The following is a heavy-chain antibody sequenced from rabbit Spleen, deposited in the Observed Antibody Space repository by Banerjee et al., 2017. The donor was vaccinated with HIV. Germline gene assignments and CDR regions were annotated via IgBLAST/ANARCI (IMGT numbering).Heavy chain of an antibody. V-gene: IGHV1S40*01. CDR3: ARDLVAVIGWNFNL. CDR2: IDAGSSGFT. J-gene: IGHJ4*01. Sequence: QSLEESGGDLVKPGASLTLTCTASGVSFSGSSYMCWVRQAPGKGLEWIACIDAGSSGFTYFASWAKGRFTISKTSSTTVTLQMTSLTAADTATYFCARDLVAVIGWNFNLWGQGTLVTVS. CDR1: GVSFSGSSY. D-gene: IGHD1-1*01.